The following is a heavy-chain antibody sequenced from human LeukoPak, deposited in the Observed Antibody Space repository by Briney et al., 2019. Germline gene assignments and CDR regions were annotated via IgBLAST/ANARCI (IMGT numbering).Heavy chain of an antibody. CDR1: GYTFTGYY. D-gene: IGHD2-2*02. CDR2: INPNSGGT. Sequence: ASVKVSCKASGYTFTGYYMHWVRQAPGQGLEWMGWINPNSGGTNYAQKFQGRVTMTRDTSISTAYMELSRLRSDDTAVYYCARDSGYCSSTSCYTHDAFDIWGQGTMVTVSS. V-gene: IGHV1-2*02. J-gene: IGHJ3*02. CDR3: ARDSGYCSSTSCYTHDAFDI.